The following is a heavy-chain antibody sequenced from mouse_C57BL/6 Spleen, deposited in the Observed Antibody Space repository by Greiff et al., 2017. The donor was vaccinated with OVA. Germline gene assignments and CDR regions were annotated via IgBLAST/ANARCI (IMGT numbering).Heavy chain of an antibody. J-gene: IGHJ3*01. V-gene: IGHV5-9*01. CDR2: ISGGGGNT. D-gene: IGHD2-5*01. CDR3: ARQNDFSNPFAY. CDR1: GFTFSSYT. Sequence: VESGGGLVKPGGSLKLSCAASGFTFSSYTMSWVRQTPEKRLEWVATISGGGGNTYYPDSVKGRFTISRDNAKNTLYLQMSSLRSEDTALYYCARQNDFSNPFAYWGQGTLVTVSA.